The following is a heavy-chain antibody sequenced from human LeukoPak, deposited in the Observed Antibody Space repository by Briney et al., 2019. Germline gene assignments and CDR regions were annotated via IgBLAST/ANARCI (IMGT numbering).Heavy chain of an antibody. Sequence: SGGSLRLSCAASGFTFSSYAMSWVRQAPGKGLEWVSAISGSGGSTYYADSVKGRFTISRDNSKSPLYLQMNSLRAEDTAVYYCAKPLTMIVVGGDLDYWGQGTLVTVSS. CDR2: ISGSGGST. CDR3: AKPLTMIVVGGDLDY. J-gene: IGHJ4*02. CDR1: GFTFSSYA. V-gene: IGHV3-23*01. D-gene: IGHD3-22*01.